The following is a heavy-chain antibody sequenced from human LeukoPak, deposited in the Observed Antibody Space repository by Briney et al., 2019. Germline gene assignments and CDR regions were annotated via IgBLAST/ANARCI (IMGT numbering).Heavy chain of an antibody. CDR3: ARSDYGDYGWFDP. CDR1: GGSISISSDY. CDR2: IYYSGST. D-gene: IGHD4-17*01. J-gene: IGHJ5*02. Sequence: SETLSLTCTVSGGSISISSDYWGWIRQPPGKGLEWIGSIYYSGSTNYNPSLKSRVTMSVDTSKNQFSLKLSSVTAADTAVYYCARSDYGDYGWFDPWGQGTLVTVSS. V-gene: IGHV4-39*07.